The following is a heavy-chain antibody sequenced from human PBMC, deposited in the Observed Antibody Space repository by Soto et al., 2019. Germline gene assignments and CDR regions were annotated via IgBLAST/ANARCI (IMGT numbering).Heavy chain of an antibody. Sequence: ASVKVSCKASGYTFTGYYMHWVRQAPGQGLEWMGWINPNSGGTNYAQKFQGWVTMTRDTSISTAYMELSRLRSDDAAVYYCARKKDRDYYGMDVWGQGTTVTVSS. CDR2: INPNSGGT. J-gene: IGHJ6*02. D-gene: IGHD2-15*01. V-gene: IGHV1-2*04. CDR3: ARKKDRDYYGMDV. CDR1: GYTFTGYY.